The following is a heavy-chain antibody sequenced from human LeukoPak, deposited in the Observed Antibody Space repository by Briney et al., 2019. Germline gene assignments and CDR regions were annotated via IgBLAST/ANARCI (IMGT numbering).Heavy chain of an antibody. D-gene: IGHD3-10*02. J-gene: IGHJ6*04. Sequence: GGSLRLSCAASGFTFSSYSMNWVRQAPGEGLEWASYISSSSSTIYYADSAKGRFTISRDNAKNSLYLQMNSLRAEDTAVYYCAELGITMIGGVWGKGTTVTISS. CDR2: ISSSSSTI. CDR3: AELGITMIGGV. CDR1: GFTFSSYS. V-gene: IGHV3-48*01.